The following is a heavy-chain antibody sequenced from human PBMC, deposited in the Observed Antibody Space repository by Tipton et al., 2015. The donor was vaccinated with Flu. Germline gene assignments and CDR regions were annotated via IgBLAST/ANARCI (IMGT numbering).Heavy chain of an antibody. Sequence: TLSLTCTVSGGSIGSGGDFWSWIRQRPGKGLEWIGSIFYTGSTYYKASLESRLSISVDTSKNQFSLRLVSITAADTGIYYCARDQGFGGGLTYNYYALDVWGQGTTVTVSS. CDR2: IFYTGST. CDR1: GGSIGSGGDF. V-gene: IGHV4-31*03. J-gene: IGHJ6*02. CDR3: ARDQGFGGGLTYNYYALDV. D-gene: IGHD3-10*01.